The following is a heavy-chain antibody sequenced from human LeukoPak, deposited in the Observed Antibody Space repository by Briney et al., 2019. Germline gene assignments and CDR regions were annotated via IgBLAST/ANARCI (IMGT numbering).Heavy chain of an antibody. CDR1: GGSISGCY. CDR2: IYYSGST. V-gene: IGHV4-59*01. J-gene: IGHJ4*02. Sequence: SETLSLTCTVSGGSISGCYWSWIRQPPGKGLEWIGYIYYSGSTNYNPSLKSRVTISLDTSKNQFSLRLSAVTAADTAVYYCARLRDNSGYHFDYWGQGALVTASS. CDR3: ARLRDNSGYHFDY. D-gene: IGHD3-22*01.